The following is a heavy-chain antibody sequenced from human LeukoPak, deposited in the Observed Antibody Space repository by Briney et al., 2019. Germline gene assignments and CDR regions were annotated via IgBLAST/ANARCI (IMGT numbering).Heavy chain of an antibody. CDR2: IYYSGST. J-gene: IGHJ2*01. CDR1: GGSISSSSYY. CDR3: AGPSIEARLWYFDL. Sequence: SETLSLTCTVSGGSISSSSYYWGWIRQPPGKGLEWIGSIYYSGSTYYNPSLKSRVTISVDTSKNQFSLKLSSGTAADTAVYYCAGPSIEARLWYFDLWGRGTLVTVSS. D-gene: IGHD6-6*01. V-gene: IGHV4-39*07.